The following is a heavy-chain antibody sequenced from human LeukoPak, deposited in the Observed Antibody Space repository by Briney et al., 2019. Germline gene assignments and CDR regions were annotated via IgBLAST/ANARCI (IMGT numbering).Heavy chain of an antibody. CDR1: RYSTTTVYY. D-gene: IGHD4-23*01. V-gene: IGHV4-38-2*02. J-gene: IGHJ5*02. Sequence: SQSLSLPRTVSRYSTTTVYYGGWIRQPPGKGLEGIGSIYHIGNTYYTPSLKSRVTISVDTSKNQFSLKLSSVTATDTAVYYCARAVWATVVDNWFDPWGQGTLVTVSS. CDR2: IYHIGNT. CDR3: ARAVWATVVDNWFDP.